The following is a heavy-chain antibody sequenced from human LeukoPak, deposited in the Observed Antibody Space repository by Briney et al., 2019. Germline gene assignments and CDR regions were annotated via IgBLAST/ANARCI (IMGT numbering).Heavy chain of an antibody. J-gene: IGHJ4*02. CDR2: ITTGGPNT. V-gene: IGHV3-23*01. D-gene: IGHD3-3*01. CDR1: GFTFSSYT. CDR3: ARDVRDDFWSGPY. Sequence: PGGSLRLSCTASGFTFSSYTMSWVRQAPGKGLKWVSTITTGGPNTYYADSVKGRFTVSRDDSKNTLYLQMNSLRAEDTAVYYCARDVRDDFWSGPYWGQGTLVTVSS.